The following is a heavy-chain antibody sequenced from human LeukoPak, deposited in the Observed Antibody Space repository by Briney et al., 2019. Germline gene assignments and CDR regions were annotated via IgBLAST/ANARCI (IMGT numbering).Heavy chain of an antibody. CDR2: ISYDGSNK. V-gene: IGHV3-30*18. Sequence: GGSLRLSCAASGFTFSSYGMHWVRQAPGKGLEWVAVISYDGSNKYYADSVKGRFTISRDNSKNTLYLQMNSLRAEDTAVYYCAKGYCSSTSCYTKVGYYYGVDVWGQGTTVTVSS. CDR3: AKGYCSSTSCYTKVGYYYGVDV. J-gene: IGHJ6*02. D-gene: IGHD2-2*02. CDR1: GFTFSSYG.